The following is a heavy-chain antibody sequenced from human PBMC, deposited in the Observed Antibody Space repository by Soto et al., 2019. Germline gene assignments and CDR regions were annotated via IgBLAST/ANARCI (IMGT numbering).Heavy chain of an antibody. CDR3: TEGTRVVTAMGLV. Sequence: EVQLLESGGGLVQPGGSLRLSCAASGFTFSSYAMSWVRQAPGKGLEWVSGISGSGGGIYYADSVKGRFTISRDNSNNTLYLQRSSLRAGDTAGYYCTEGTRVVTAMGLVWGQGTLVTVSS. CDR2: ISGSGGGI. J-gene: IGHJ4*02. CDR1: GFTFSSYA. V-gene: IGHV3-23*01. D-gene: IGHD2-21*02.